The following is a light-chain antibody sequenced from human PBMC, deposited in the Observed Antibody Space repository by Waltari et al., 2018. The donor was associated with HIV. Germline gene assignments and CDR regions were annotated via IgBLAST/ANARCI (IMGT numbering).Light chain of an antibody. J-gene: IGLJ3*02. V-gene: IGLV6-57*01. CDR2: ESY. CDR3: QSYDSNKNWV. CDR1: SGSMAGNY. Sequence: NFMLTQPHSVSESPGKTLTISGTRSSGSMAGNYVQWFQRRPGSSPTTVIYESYFRTSGVPARFSGSIDRSSNSASLTISGLKTEDEADYYCQSYDSNKNWVFGGGTKLTVL.